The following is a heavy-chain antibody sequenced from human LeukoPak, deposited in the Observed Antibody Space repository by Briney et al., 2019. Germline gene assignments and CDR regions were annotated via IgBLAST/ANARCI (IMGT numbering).Heavy chain of an antibody. J-gene: IGHJ4*02. V-gene: IGHV1-2*02. CDR3: ARGGGPFDY. Sequence: GASVKVSCKASGYTFTGYYMHWVRQAPGQGLEWMGWINPNSGGTNYAQKFQGRVTITTDESTSTAYMELSSLRSEDTAVYYCARGGGPFDYWGQGTLVTVSS. D-gene: IGHD4-23*01. CDR2: INPNSGGT. CDR1: GYTFTGYY.